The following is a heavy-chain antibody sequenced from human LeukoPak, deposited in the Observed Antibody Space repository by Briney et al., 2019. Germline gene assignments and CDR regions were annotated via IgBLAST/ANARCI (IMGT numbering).Heavy chain of an antibody. D-gene: IGHD4-23*01. CDR2: LSYDGSNS. CDR3: AKDASTVALHADY. CDR1: GITVSTHF. Sequence: GGSLRLSCAASGITVSTHFMSWVRQAPGKGLEWVAVLSYDGSNSFYADSVKGRFTISRDNSKNTLYLQMNSLRPEDTAVYYCAKDASTVALHADYWGQGTLVNVSS. V-gene: IGHV3-30*18. J-gene: IGHJ4*02.